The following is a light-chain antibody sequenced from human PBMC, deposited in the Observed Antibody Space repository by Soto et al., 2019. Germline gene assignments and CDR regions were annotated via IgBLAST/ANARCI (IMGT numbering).Light chain of an antibody. J-gene: IGKJ4*01. CDR2: SAS. CDR3: QQFNNWPPLT. CDR1: QFVSTN. Sequence: EVVMTQSPATLSVSPGERATLSCRASQFVSTNLAWYQQKPGQAPRLLIYSASTRATGIPDRFSGSGSGTEFTLTISSIQSEASAVYYCQQFNNWPPLTFGGGTKVEIK. V-gene: IGKV3-15*01.